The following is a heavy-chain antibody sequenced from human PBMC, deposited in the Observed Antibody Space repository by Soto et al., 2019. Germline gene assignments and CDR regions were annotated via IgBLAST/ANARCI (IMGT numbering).Heavy chain of an antibody. CDR1: GFTFSNAW. D-gene: IGHD1-26*01. CDR2: ISGSGGST. V-gene: IGHV3-23*01. CDR3: AIGDHDVGGGYYYYDYGMDV. Sequence: GSLRLSCAGSGFTFSNAWMSWVRRAPGKGLEWVSAISGSGGSTYYADSVKGRFTISRDNSKNTLYLQMNSLRAEDTAVYYCAIGDHDVGGGYYYYDYGMDVSGQGATVTVS. J-gene: IGHJ6*02.